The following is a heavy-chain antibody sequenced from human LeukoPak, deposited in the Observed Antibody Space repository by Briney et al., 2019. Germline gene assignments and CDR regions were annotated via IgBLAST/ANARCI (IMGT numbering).Heavy chain of an antibody. CDR1: RFPFSIYE. D-gene: IGHD5-12*01. CDR3: ALLTVASDFDY. J-gene: IGHJ4*02. Sequence: GGSLRLSCVVSRFPFSIYEMNWVRQAPGKGLEWVSNIHSSGTVKYYPDSVKGRFSISRDNAMSSLYLQMNSLRVEDTAVYYCALLTVASDFDYWGQGALVTVSS. CDR2: IHSSGTVK. V-gene: IGHV3-48*03.